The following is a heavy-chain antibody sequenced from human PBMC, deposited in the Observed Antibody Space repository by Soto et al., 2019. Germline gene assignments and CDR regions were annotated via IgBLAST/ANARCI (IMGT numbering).Heavy chain of an antibody. CDR1: RCSTISSIHY. J-gene: IGHJ5*02. Sequence: SDTLYLTRPLFRCSTISSIHYFGLIRQPPGKGLELIGCIYYSGITYYNPSLKSRFTISVDTSKNQFSLKLSSVTAADTAVYYCGGQENWFDPWGQG. CDR3: GGQENWFDP. V-gene: IGHV4-39*01. CDR2: IYYSGIT.